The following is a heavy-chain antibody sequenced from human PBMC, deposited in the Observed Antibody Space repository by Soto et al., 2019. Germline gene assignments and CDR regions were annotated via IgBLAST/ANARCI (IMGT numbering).Heavy chain of an antibody. CDR2: IHSDGSST. V-gene: IGHV3-74*01. CDR3: ARDPVIDFHDAFDI. J-gene: IGHJ3*02. Sequence: GGSLRLSCAASGFTFSSHWMHWVRQAPGKGLVWVARIHSDGSSTTYADSVMGRFTISRDNAKNTLYLQMNSLRAEDTAVYYCARDPVIDFHDAFDIWGQGTMVTVSS. CDR1: GFTFSSHW. D-gene: IGHD3-3*01.